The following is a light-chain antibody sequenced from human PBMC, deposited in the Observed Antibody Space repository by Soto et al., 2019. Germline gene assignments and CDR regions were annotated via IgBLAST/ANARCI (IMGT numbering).Light chain of an antibody. CDR1: SSDVGGYNY. Sequence: QSVLTQPASVSGSPGQSITISCTGTSSDVGGYNYVCWFQQHPGKAPKLMIYDVGNRPSGVSKRFSGSKSGNTASLTISGLQAEDEADYYCSSYTSSSTHVVFGGGTKLTVL. CDR3: SSYTSSSTHVV. J-gene: IGLJ2*01. V-gene: IGLV2-14*01. CDR2: DVG.